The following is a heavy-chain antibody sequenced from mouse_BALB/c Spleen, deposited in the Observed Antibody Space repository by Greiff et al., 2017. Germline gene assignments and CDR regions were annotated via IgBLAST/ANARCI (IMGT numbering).Heavy chain of an antibody. CDR3: ARHGVPSIYYEAMDY. CDR1: GFTFSSYA. CDR2: ISSGGSYT. V-gene: IGHV5-9-3*01. J-gene: IGHJ4*01. D-gene: IGHD2-4*01. Sequence: EVKLMESGGGLVKPGGSLKLSCAASGFTFSSYAMSWVRQTPEKRLEWVATISSGGSYTYYPDSVKGRFTISRDNAKNTLYLQMSSLRSEDTAMYYCARHGVPSIYYEAMDYWGQGTSVTVSS.